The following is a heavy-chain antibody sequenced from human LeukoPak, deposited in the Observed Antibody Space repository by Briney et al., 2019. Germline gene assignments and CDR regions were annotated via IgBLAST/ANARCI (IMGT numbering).Heavy chain of an antibody. CDR2: INPNSGGT. D-gene: IGHD2-21*01. CDR1: GYSFTGYY. V-gene: IGHV1-2*02. CDR3: ARVLPAYCGGDCYWEGYCYYYMDV. Sequence: ASVKVSCKASGYSFTGYYMHWVRQAPGQGLEWMGWINPNSGGTNYAQKFQGRVTMTRDTSISTAYMELSRLRSDDTAVYYCARVLPAYCGGDCYWEGYCYYYMDVWGKGTTVTVSS. J-gene: IGHJ6*03.